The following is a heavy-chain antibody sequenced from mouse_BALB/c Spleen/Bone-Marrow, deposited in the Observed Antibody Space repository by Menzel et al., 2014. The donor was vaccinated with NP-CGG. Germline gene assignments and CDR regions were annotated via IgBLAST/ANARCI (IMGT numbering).Heavy chain of an antibody. CDR1: GYTFTSYW. CDR2: INPTSGYT. Sequence: VQLQQSGPELAKPGASVKMSCRASGYTFTSYWMNWVKRRPVQGLEWIGYINPTSGYTEYNQKFKDKATLTTDKSSSTAYMQLSSLTSEDSAVYYCTTGGNDWFAYWGQGTLVTVSA. V-gene: IGHV1-7*01. CDR3: TTGGNDWFAY. J-gene: IGHJ3*01. D-gene: IGHD2-1*01.